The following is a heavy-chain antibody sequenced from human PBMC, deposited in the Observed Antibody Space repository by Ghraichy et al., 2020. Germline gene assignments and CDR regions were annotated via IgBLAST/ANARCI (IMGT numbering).Heavy chain of an antibody. CDR2: IYTSGST. Sequence: SETLSLTCTVSGGSISSYYWSWIRQPAGKGLEWIGRIYTSGSTNYNPSLKSRVTMSVDTSKNQFSLKLSSVTAADTAVYYCARVRAVDTAMGFHYYGMDVWGQGTTVTVSS. J-gene: IGHJ6*02. V-gene: IGHV4-4*07. D-gene: IGHD5-18*01. CDR1: GGSISSYY. CDR3: ARVRAVDTAMGFHYYGMDV.